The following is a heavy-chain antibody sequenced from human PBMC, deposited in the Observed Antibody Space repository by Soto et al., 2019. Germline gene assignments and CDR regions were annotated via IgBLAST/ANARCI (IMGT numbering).Heavy chain of an antibody. CDR3: ARQNRYCSSTSCYRDYYYYGMDV. V-gene: IGHV5-51*01. D-gene: IGHD2-2*01. J-gene: IGHJ6*02. Sequence: PGESLKISCKGSGYSFTSYWIDWVRQMPGKGLEWMGIIYPGDSDTRYSPPFQGQVTISADKSISTAYLQWSSLKASDTAMYYCARQNRYCSSTSCYRDYYYYGMDVWGQGTTVTVSS. CDR2: IYPGDSDT. CDR1: GYSFTSYW.